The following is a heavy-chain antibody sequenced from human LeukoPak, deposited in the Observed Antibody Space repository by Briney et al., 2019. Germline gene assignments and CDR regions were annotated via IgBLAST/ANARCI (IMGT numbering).Heavy chain of an antibody. CDR3: ARETVAGTSQGFDP. V-gene: IGHV3-53*04. D-gene: IGHD6-19*01. CDR2: IYSGGST. Sequence: PGGSLRLSCAASGFTVSSNYMSWVRQAPGKGLEWVSVIYSGGSTYYADSVKGRFTISRHNSKNTLYLQMNSLRAEDTAVYYCARETVAGTSQGFDPWGQGTLVTVPS. J-gene: IGHJ5*02. CDR1: GFTVSSNY.